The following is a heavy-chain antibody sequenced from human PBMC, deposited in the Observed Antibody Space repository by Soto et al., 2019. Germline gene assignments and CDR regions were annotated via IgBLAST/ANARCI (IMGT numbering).Heavy chain of an antibody. CDR2: INHSGST. D-gene: IGHD2-15*01. Sequence: SETLSLTCAVYGGSFSRYYLSWIRQPPGKGLEWIGEINHSGSTNYNQSLKSRVTISVDTSKNQFSLKLSSVTAADTVVYYCARAAPRSCRGRRLSSGRDFWGEGTLVTLSA. CDR3: ARAAPRSCRGRRLSSGRDF. V-gene: IGHV4-34*01. J-gene: IGHJ4*02. CDR1: GGSFSRYY.